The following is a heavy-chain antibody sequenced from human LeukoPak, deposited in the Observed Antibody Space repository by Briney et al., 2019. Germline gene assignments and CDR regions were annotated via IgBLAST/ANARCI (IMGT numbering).Heavy chain of an antibody. CDR1: GFTFSSYA. D-gene: IGHD2-21*02. CDR3: ARDRMVVVTAILAPCYFDY. V-gene: IGHV3-30*01. Sequence: GRSLRLSCAASGFTFSSYAMHWVRQAPGKGLEWVAVISYDGSNKYYADSVKGRFTISRDNSKNTLYLQMNSLRAEDTAVYCCARDRMVVVTAILAPCYFDYWGQGTLVTVSS. CDR2: ISYDGSNK. J-gene: IGHJ4*02.